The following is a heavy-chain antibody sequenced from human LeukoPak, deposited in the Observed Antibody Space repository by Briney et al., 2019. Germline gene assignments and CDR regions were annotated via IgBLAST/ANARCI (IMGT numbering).Heavy chain of an antibody. V-gene: IGHV1-2*02. CDR2: INPNSGGT. J-gene: IGHJ3*02. D-gene: IGHD3-22*01. CDR1: EYTFTGYY. Sequence: ASVKVSCKASEYTFTGYYMHWVRQAPGQGLEWMGWINPNSGGTNYAQKFQGRVTITADKSTSTAYMDLSSLRSEDTAVYYCASSFDGSEDAFDIWGQGTMVTVSS. CDR3: ASSFDGSEDAFDI.